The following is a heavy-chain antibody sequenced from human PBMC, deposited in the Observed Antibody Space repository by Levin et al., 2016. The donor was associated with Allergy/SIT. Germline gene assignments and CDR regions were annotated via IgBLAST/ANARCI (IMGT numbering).Heavy chain of an antibody. CDR3: ARDSGSWYKNWYFDL. J-gene: IGHJ2*01. V-gene: IGHV3-11*06. Sequence: SLKISCAASGFTFSDYYMSWIRQAPGKGLEWVSYISDSSTYTNYADSVKGRFTISRDNAKNSLYLQMNSLRAEDTAVYYCARDSGSWYKNWYFDLWGRGTLVTVSS. CDR1: GFTFSDYY. D-gene: IGHD6-13*01. CDR2: ISDSSTYT.